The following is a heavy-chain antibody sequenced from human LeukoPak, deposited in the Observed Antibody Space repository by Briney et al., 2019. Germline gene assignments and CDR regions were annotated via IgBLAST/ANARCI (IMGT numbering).Heavy chain of an antibody. Sequence: SETLSLTRTVSGGSISSYYWSWIRQPPGKGLEWIGYIYYSGSTNYNPSLNSRVTISVDTSKNQFSLKLSSVTAADTAVYYCARGLYYDILTGYYPFDYWGQGTQVTVSS. D-gene: IGHD3-9*01. CDR3: ARGLYYDILTGYYPFDY. V-gene: IGHV4-59*01. J-gene: IGHJ4*02. CDR2: IYYSGST. CDR1: GGSISSYY.